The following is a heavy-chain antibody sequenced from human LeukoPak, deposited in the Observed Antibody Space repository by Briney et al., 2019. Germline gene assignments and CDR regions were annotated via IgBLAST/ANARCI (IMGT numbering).Heavy chain of an antibody. CDR2: IRSKAYGGTT. V-gene: IGHV3-49*04. D-gene: IGHD3-22*01. J-gene: IGHJ4*02. Sequence: GGSLRLSCTASGFTFGEYAMSWVRQAPGKGLEGVGCIRSKAYGGTTEYAASVKGRFTISRDESKNIAYLQMNSLKTEDTAVYYCTRDSTAPQYYYDSAPLGYWGQGTLVSVSS. CDR3: TRDSTAPQYYYDSAPLGY. CDR1: GFTFGEYA.